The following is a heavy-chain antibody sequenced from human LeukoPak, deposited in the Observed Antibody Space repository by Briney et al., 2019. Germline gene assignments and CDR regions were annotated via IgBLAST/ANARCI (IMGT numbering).Heavy chain of an antibody. CDR2: ISGSGGST. D-gene: IGHD3-22*01. V-gene: IGHV3-23*01. CDR1: GFTFSSYA. J-gene: IGHJ4*02. CDR3: AKDPWGDYYDSSGYYSAVDY. Sequence: GGSLRLSCAASGFTFSSYAMSWVRQAPGKGLEWVSAISGSGGSTYYADSVKGRFTISRDNSKNTLYLRMSSLRAEDTAVYYCAKDPWGDYYDSSGYYSAVDYWGQGTLVTVSS.